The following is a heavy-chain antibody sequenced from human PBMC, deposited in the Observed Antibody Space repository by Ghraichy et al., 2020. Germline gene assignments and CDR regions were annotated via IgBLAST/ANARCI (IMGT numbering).Heavy chain of an antibody. CDR1: GGSISSSSYY. V-gene: IGHV4-39*01. Sequence: SETLSLTCTVSGGSISSSSYYWGWIRQPPGKGLEWIGSIYYSGSTYYNPSLKSRVTISVDTSKNQFSLKLSSVTAADTAVYYCARHRYSGYAESWGQGTLVTVSS. CDR2: IYYSGST. CDR3: ARHRYSGYAES. D-gene: IGHD5-12*01. J-gene: IGHJ5*02.